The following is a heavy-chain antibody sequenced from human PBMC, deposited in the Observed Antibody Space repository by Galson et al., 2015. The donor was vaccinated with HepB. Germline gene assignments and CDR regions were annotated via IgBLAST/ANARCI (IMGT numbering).Heavy chain of an antibody. CDR2: IIPIFGTA. Sequence: SVKVSCKASGGTFSSYAISWVRQAPGQGLEWMGGIIPIFGTANYAQKFQGRVTITADKSTSTAYMELSSLRSEDTAVYYCVASIAAAGRVNWFDPWGQGTLVTVSS. V-gene: IGHV1-69*06. J-gene: IGHJ5*02. CDR3: VASIAAAGRVNWFDP. D-gene: IGHD6-13*01. CDR1: GGTFSSYA.